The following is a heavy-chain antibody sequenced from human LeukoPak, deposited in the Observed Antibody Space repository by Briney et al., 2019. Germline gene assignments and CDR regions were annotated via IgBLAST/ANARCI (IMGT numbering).Heavy chain of an antibody. CDR3: ASLGWGQQLVLRGNDAFDI. CDR2: ISSSSSYI. J-gene: IGHJ3*02. Sequence: GGSLRLSCAASGFTFSSYSMNWVRQAPGKGLEWVSSISSSSSYIYYADSVKGRFTISRDNAKNSLYLQMNSLRAEDTAVYYCASLGWGQQLVLRGNDAFDIWGQGTMVTVSS. D-gene: IGHD6-13*01. V-gene: IGHV3-21*01. CDR1: GFTFSSYS.